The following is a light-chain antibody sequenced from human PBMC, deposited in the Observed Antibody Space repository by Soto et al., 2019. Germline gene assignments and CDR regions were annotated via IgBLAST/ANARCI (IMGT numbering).Light chain of an antibody. CDR1: QSISNS. J-gene: IGKJ5*01. Sequence: DIQMTQSPSSLSASVRDRVSITCRASQSISNSLNWYQQKPGKAPKLLINAASSLQSGVPSRFSGSGSGTDFTLTIRSLQPEDFASYSCQQTYSTPITFGQGTRLEIK. V-gene: IGKV1-39*01. CDR2: AAS. CDR3: QQTYSTPIT.